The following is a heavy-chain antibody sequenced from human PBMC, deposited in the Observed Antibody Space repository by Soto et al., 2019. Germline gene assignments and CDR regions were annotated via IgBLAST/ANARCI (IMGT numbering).Heavy chain of an antibody. CDR3: ARESLTNSGSYSGGFDY. CDR2: IIPIFGTA. Sequence: ASVKVSCKASGGTFSSYAISWVRQAPGQGLEWMGGIIPIFGTANYAQKFQGRVTITADESTGTAYMELSSLRSEDTAVYYCARESLTNSGSYSGGFDYWGQGTLVTVSS. CDR1: GGTFSSYA. V-gene: IGHV1-69*13. J-gene: IGHJ4*02. D-gene: IGHD1-26*01.